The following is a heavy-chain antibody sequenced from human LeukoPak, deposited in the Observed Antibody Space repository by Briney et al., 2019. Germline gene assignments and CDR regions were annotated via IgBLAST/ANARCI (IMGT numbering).Heavy chain of an antibody. D-gene: IGHD2-21*02. V-gene: IGHV1-2*04. J-gene: IGHJ3*02. CDR3: ARVRGYCGGDCYGRWSTWDAFDI. CDR1: GYTFTGYY. CDR2: INPNSGGT. Sequence: ASVKVSCKASGYTFTGYYMHWVRQAPGQGLEWMGWINPNSGGTNYAQKFQGWVTMTRDTSISTAYMELSRLRSDDTAVYYCARVRGYCGGDCYGRWSTWDAFDIWGQGTMVTVSS.